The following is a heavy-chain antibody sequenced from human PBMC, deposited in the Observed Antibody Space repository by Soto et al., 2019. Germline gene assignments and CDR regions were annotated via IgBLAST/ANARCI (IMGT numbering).Heavy chain of an antibody. CDR3: ARDGYYXSGSYPEPYYYYYGMDV. V-gene: IGHV1-18*01. CDR1: GYTFTSCG. D-gene: IGHD3-10*01. Sequence: ASVKVSCKTSGYTFTSCGISWVRQAPGQGLEWMGWISAYNGNTNYAQKLQGRVTMTTDTSTSTAYMELRSLRSDDTAVYYCARDGYYXSGSYPEPYYYYYGMDVWGQGTTVTVSS. J-gene: IGHJ6*02. CDR2: ISAYNGNT.